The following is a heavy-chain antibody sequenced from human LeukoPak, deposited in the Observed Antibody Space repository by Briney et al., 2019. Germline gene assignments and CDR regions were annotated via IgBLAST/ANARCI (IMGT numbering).Heavy chain of an antibody. D-gene: IGHD2-2*01. CDR3: ARDPMPHYFDY. Sequence: PGGPLRLSCAASGFTFSSYWMSWVRQAPGKGLEWVANIKQDGSEKYYVDSVKGRFTISRDNAKDSLYLQMNSLRAEDTAVYYCARDPMPHYFDYWGQGTLVTVSP. J-gene: IGHJ4*02. CDR1: GFTFSSYW. CDR2: IKQDGSEK. V-gene: IGHV3-7*01.